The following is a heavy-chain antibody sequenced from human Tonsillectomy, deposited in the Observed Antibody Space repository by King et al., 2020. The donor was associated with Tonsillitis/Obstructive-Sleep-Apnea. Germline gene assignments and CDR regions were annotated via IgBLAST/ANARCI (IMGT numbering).Heavy chain of an antibody. CDR3: AKGGGRGVVVPNWSAP. J-gene: IGHJ5*02. Sequence: VQLQESGGGLVQPGRSLRLSCAASGFTFDDYAMHWVRQAPGKGLEWVSGISWNSGSIGYANSVRGRFTISRDNANNSLYLQMNTLRAEDTALYYCAKGGGRGVVVPNWSAPWGQGTLVTVSS. V-gene: IGHV3-9*01. CDR2: ISWNSGSI. CDR1: GFTFDDYA. D-gene: IGHD2-15*01.